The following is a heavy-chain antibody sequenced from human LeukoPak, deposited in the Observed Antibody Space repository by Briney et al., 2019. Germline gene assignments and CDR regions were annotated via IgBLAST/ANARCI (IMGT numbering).Heavy chain of an antibody. D-gene: IGHD3-22*01. J-gene: IGHJ4*02. CDR2: ISGGGVAI. CDR1: GFTFSNHA. CDR3: AKDGFDYYDSSGYYYFNY. Sequence: GGSLRLSCAASGFTFSNHAMSWVRQAPGRGLQWVSAISGGGVAIYYADSVKGRFTISRDNSKNTLYLQMNSLRAEDTAVYYCAKDGFDYYDSSGYYYFNYWGQGTLVTVSS. V-gene: IGHV3-23*01.